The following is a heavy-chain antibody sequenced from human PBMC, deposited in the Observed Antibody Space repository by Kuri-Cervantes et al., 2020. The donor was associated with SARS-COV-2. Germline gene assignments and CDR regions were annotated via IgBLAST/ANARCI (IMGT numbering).Heavy chain of an antibody. V-gene: IGHV4-59*08. CDR1: GGSISSHY. CDR3: ARVTGGVVATTYPYYYYYMDV. D-gene: IGHD5-12*01. Sequence: SETLSLTCTVSGGSISSHYWSWIRQPPGKGLEWIGYIYYSGSTNYNPSLKSRVTISVDTSKNQFSLRLNSVTAADTAVYYCARVTGGVVATTYPYYYYYMDVWGKGTTVTVSS. CDR2: IYYSGST. J-gene: IGHJ6*03.